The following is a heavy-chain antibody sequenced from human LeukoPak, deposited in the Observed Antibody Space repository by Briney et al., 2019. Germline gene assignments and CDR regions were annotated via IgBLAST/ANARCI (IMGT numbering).Heavy chain of an antibody. CDR2: IRYDGSNK. D-gene: IGHD4-17*01. CDR3: ANLDDYGDLLNWFDP. V-gene: IGHV3-30*02. Sequence: GGSLRLSCAASGFTFSSYGMHWVRQAPGKGLEWVAFIRYDGSNKYYADSVKGRFTISRDNSKNTLYLQMNSLRAEDTAVYYCANLDDYGDLLNWFDPWGQGTLVTVSS. J-gene: IGHJ5*02. CDR1: GFTFSSYG.